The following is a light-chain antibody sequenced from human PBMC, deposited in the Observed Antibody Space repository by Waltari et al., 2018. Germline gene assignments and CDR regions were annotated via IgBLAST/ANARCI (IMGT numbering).Light chain of an antibody. CDR3: QQRANWPPLT. V-gene: IGKV3-11*01. CDR2: HAS. J-gene: IGKJ4*01. Sequence: EIVLTQSPATLSLSPGERATLSCRASQSVSNFLAWYQQKPGQAPRLLIYHASNRATGIPASFSGRGSGTDFTLTSSSLEPGDSAVYYCQQRANWPPLTCGGGTRVEI. CDR1: QSVSNF.